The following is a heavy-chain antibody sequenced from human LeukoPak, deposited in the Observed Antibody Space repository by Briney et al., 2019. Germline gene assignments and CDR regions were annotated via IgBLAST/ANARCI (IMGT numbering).Heavy chain of an antibody. Sequence: SETLPLTCTVSGGSISSYYWSWIRQPPGKGLEWIGYIYYSGSTNYNPSLKSRGTISVDTSKNQFSLKLSSVTAADTAVYYCAGDSSGYSVNFDYWGQGTLVTVSS. CDR2: IYYSGST. CDR3: AGDSSGYSVNFDY. CDR1: GGSISSYY. V-gene: IGHV4-59*01. D-gene: IGHD3-22*01. J-gene: IGHJ4*02.